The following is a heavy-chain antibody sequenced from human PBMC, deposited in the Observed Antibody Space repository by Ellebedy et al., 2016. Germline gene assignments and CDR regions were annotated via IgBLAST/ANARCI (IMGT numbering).Heavy chain of an antibody. D-gene: IGHD2-21*01. Sequence: GGSLRLSXEASGFTFNDYVINWVRQAPGKGLEWVAAISYDGSDKFYGNSVRGRFTISRDNSQNMVFLNMNSLRSEDTAVYYCAKDFEFCGGDCWHYFDDWGQGTLVTVSS. CDR2: ISYDGSDK. CDR3: AKDFEFCGGDCWHYFDD. V-gene: IGHV3-30*18. CDR1: GFTFNDYV. J-gene: IGHJ4*02.